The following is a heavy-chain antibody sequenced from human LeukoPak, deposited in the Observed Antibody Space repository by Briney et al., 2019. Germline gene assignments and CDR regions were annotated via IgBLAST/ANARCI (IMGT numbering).Heavy chain of an antibody. CDR3: AKGVEMATILLFDY. V-gene: IGHV3-23*01. D-gene: IGHD5-24*01. J-gene: IGHJ4*02. CDR2: ISGSGGST. CDR1: EFTVSSKY. Sequence: GGSLRLSCAASEFTVSSKYMSWVRQAPGKGLEWVSAISGSGGSTYYADSVKGRFTISRDNSKNTLYLQMNSLRAEDTAVYYCAKGVEMATILLFDYWGQGTLVTVSS.